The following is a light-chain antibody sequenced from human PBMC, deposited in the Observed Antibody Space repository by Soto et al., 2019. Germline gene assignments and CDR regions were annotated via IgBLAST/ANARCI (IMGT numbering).Light chain of an antibody. CDR1: QSISSY. Sequence: DIQMTQSPSSLSASVGDRVTITGRASQSISSYLNWYQQKPGKAPKLLIYAASSLQSGVPSRFSGSGSGTDFTLTISSLQPVDFATYYCQQSYSTPGSFGQGTKVEIK. CDR2: AAS. J-gene: IGKJ1*01. CDR3: QQSYSTPGS. V-gene: IGKV1-39*01.